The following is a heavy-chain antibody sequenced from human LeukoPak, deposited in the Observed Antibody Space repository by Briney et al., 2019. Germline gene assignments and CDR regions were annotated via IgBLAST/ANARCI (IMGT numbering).Heavy chain of an antibody. CDR3: ARRAAAGVNFDY. V-gene: IGHV4-59*08. CDR1: GGSISSYY. J-gene: IGHJ4*02. Sequence: SETLSLTCTVSGGSISSYYWSWIRQPPGKGLEWIGYIYYSGSTNYNPSLKSRVTISVDTSKNQFSLKLSSVTAADTAVYYCARRAAAGVNFDYWGQGTLVTVSS. CDR2: IYYSGST. D-gene: IGHD6-13*01.